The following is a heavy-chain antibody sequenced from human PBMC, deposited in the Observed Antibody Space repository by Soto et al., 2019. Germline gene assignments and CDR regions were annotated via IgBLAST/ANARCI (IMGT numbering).Heavy chain of an antibody. CDR1: GFSLTTSGVG. J-gene: IGHJ4*02. V-gene: IGHV2-5*02. Sequence: QITLNESGPTQVKPRQTLTLTCTFSGFSLTTSGVGVGWIRQSPGKAPEWLALIYWDDDKRYSPSLKRRLTITKDTSKKQVVLTLADLDPADTATYYCAHRVLRTVFGLVTTTAIYFDFWGQGTPVAVSS. CDR2: IYWDDDK. CDR3: AHRVLRTVFGLVTTTAIYFDF. D-gene: IGHD3-3*01.